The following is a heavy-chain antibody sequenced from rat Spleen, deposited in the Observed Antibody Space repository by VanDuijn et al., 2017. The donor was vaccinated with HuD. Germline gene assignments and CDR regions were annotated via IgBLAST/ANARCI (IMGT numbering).Heavy chain of an antibody. D-gene: IGHD1-11*01. V-gene: IGHV2-30*01. Sequence: QVQLKESGPGLVQPSQTLSLACTVSGFSLTSYHVHWVRQPSGKGLEWMGVIWTGGSTDYNSTLKSRLSISRDTSKNQVFLKMNSLQTDDTVIYFCARSYGGYTSNWFPYWGQGTLVTVSS. J-gene: IGHJ3*01. CDR2: IWTGGST. CDR3: ARSYGGYTSNWFPY. CDR1: GFSLTSYH.